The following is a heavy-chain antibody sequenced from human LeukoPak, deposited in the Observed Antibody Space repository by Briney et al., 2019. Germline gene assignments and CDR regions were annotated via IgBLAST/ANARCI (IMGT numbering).Heavy chain of an antibody. V-gene: IGHV4-34*01. CDR2: INHSGST. Sequence: PSETLSLTCAVYGGSFGGYYWSWIRQPPGKGLEWIGEINHSGSTNYNPSLKSRVTISVDTSKNQFSLKLSSVTAADTAVYYCARGYPFRGSIVVVVAAGFDPWGQGTLVTVSS. CDR1: GGSFGGYY. D-gene: IGHD2-15*01. CDR3: ARGYPFRGSIVVVVAAGFDP. J-gene: IGHJ5*02.